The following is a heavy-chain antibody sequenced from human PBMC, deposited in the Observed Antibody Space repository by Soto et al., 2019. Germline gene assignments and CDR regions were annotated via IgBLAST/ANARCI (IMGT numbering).Heavy chain of an antibody. CDR3: ATDTDSGYYYTFDP. CDR2: FDPEDGET. CDR1: GYTLTESS. J-gene: IGHJ5*02. Sequence: ASVKVSCKVSGYTLTESSMHWVRQAPGKGLEWMGGFDPEDGETIYAQKFQGRVTMTEDTSTDTAYMELSSLRSEDTAVYYCATDTDSGYYYTFDPWGQGTLVTVSS. V-gene: IGHV1-24*01. D-gene: IGHD3-22*01.